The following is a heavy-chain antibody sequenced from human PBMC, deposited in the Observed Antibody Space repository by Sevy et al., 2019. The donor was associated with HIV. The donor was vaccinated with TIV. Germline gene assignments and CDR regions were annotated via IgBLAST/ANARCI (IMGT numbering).Heavy chain of an antibody. J-gene: IGHJ4*02. CDR3: ATDYLSHYYDSSGYGRNTDY. V-gene: IGHV3-23*01. CDR1: GFTFSSYA. D-gene: IGHD3-22*01. Sequence: GGSLRLSCAASGFTFSSYAMSWVRQAPGKGLEWVSAISGSGGSTYYADSVKGRFTISRDNSKNTLYLQMNSLSAEDTAVYYCATDYLSHYYDSSGYGRNTDYWGQGTLVTVSS. CDR2: ISGSGGST.